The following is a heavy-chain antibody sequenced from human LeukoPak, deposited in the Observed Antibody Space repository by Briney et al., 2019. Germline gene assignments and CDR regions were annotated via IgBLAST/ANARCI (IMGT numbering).Heavy chain of an antibody. Sequence: PSETLSLTCTVSGGSISSSSYYWGWIRQPPGKGLEWIGSIYYSGSTYYNPSLKSRVTISVDTSKNQFSLKLSSVTAADTAVYYCARVPHYYVSSGYFDYWGQGTLVTVSS. CDR1: GGSISSSSYY. CDR2: IYYSGST. D-gene: IGHD3-22*01. J-gene: IGHJ4*02. V-gene: IGHV4-39*07. CDR3: ARVPHYYVSSGYFDY.